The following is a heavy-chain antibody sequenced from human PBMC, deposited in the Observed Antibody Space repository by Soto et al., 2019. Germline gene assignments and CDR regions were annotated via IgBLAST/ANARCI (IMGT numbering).Heavy chain of an antibody. V-gene: IGHV4-31*03. CDR1: GASVSTGVYY. J-gene: IGHJ4*02. CDR2: IDNSGST. D-gene: IGHD2-21*02. Sequence: QVQLYESGPEMVLPSQTLSLSCTVSGASVSTGVYYWTWIRQHPGKGLEWIGYIDNSGSTYYNPSLTGRVDISVDTSKNQFSLSLRSLTAADTAFYYCAGAVSDFDVRRYRTSYFDQWGQGILVTVSS. CDR3: AGAVSDFDVRRYRTSYFDQ.